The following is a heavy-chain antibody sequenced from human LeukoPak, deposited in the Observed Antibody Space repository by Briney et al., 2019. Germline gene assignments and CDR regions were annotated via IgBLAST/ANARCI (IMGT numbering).Heavy chain of an antibody. CDR2: ISSSSSTI. V-gene: IGHV3-48*02. D-gene: IGHD3-22*01. CDR1: GFTFSSYS. J-gene: IGHJ4*02. Sequence: GGSLRLSCAASGFTFSSYSMNWVRQAPGRGLEWVSYISSSSSTIYYADSVKGRFTISRDNDKNSLYLQMNSLRDEDTAVYYCARVGYYDSSGYQYFDYWGQGTLVTVSS. CDR3: ARVGYYDSSGYQYFDY.